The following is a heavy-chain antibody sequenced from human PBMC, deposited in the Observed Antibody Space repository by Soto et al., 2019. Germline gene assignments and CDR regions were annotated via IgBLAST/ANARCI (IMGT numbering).Heavy chain of an antibody. Sequence: GGSLRLSCAASGFTFSSYDMHWVRQATGKGLEWVSAIGTAGDTYYPGSVKGRFTISRENAKNSLYLQMNSLRAGDTAVYYCARGVPAAGTLYYFDYWGQGTLVTVSS. CDR1: GFTFSSYD. V-gene: IGHV3-13*01. D-gene: IGHD6-13*01. J-gene: IGHJ4*02. CDR3: ARGVPAAGTLYYFDY. CDR2: IGTAGDT.